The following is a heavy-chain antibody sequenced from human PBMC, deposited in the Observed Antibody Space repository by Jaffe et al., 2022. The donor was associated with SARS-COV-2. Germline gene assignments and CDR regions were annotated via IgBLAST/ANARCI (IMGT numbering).Heavy chain of an antibody. CDR1: GYSFTSYW. V-gene: IGHV5-10-1*03. Sequence: EVQLVQSGAEVKKPGESLRISCKGSGYSFTSYWISWVRQMPGKGLEWMGRIDPSDSYTNYSPSFQGHVTISADKSISTAYLQWSSLKASDTAMYYCARRRQLRIAARPDYYGMDVWGQGTTVTVSS. CDR3: ARRRQLRIAARPDYYGMDV. J-gene: IGHJ6*02. D-gene: IGHD6-6*01. CDR2: IDPSDSYT.